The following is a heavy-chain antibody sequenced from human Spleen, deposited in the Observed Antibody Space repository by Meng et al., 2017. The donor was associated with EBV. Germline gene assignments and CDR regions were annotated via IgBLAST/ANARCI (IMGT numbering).Heavy chain of an antibody. V-gene: IGHV4-30-2*01. CDR2: IFHTGST. CDR3: ARDSHGYYFFDF. D-gene: IGHD3-22*01. J-gene: IGHJ4*02. CDR1: GDSISSGAYS. Sequence: QPQLQESGSGLVKPSQTLSLTCTVSGDSISSGAYSWSWVRQPPGKGLEWIGYIFHTGSTYYNASLKSRVTISVDRSKHQFSLKLTSVTPADTAVYYCARDSHGYYFFDFWGPGTLVTVSS.